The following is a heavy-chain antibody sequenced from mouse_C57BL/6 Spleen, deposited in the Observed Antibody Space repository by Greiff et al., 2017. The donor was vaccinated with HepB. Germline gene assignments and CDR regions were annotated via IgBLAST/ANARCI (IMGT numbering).Heavy chain of an antibody. D-gene: IGHD2-12*01. CDR3: ARASYSGAMDY. V-gene: IGHV5-17*01. CDR2: ISSGSSTI. CDR1: GFTFSDYG. Sequence: EVQLVESGGGLVKPGGSLKLSCAASGFTFSDYGMHWVRQAPEKGLEWVAYISSGSSTIYYADTVKGRFTISRDNAKNTLFLQMTSLRSEDTAMYYCARASYSGAMDYWGQGTSVTVSS. J-gene: IGHJ4*01.